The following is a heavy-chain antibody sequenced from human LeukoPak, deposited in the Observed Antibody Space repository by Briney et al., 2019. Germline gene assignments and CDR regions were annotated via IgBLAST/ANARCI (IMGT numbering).Heavy chain of an antibody. V-gene: IGHV4-4*07. CDR3: ARQVVAVAGTGYFDY. J-gene: IGHJ4*02. CDR2: FYSTGST. Sequence: PSETLSLTCTVSGGSISSYYWTWIRQPAGKGLEWIGRFYSTGSTNYNPSLKSRVTMSVDTSKNQFSLKLNSVTAADTAVYFCARQVVAVAGTGYFDYWGQGTLVTVSS. D-gene: IGHD6-19*01. CDR1: GGSISSYY.